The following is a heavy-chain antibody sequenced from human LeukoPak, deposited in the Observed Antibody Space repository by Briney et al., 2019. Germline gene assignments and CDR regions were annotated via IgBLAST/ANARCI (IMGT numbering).Heavy chain of an antibody. CDR3: AREGGGKIDY. CDR2: IYYSGST. D-gene: IGHD4-23*01. V-gene: IGHV4-59*01. Sequence: SETLSLTCTVSGGSISSYYWSWIQQPPGKGLEWIGYIYYSGSTHYNSSPKSRVTISVDTSKSQFSLKRSSVSAADTAVYYCAREGGGKIDYWGQGTLVTVSS. CDR1: GGSISSYY. J-gene: IGHJ4*02.